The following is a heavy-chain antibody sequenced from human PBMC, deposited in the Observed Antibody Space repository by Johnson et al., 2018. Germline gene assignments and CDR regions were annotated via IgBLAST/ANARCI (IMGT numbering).Heavy chain of an antibody. Sequence: VQLVESGGGLVQPGGSLRLSCAASGFTFSSYWMSWVRQAPGKGLEWVASIKKDGSEKYYGDSVKGRFNISRDNAKNSLYLQMNSLRAEVTAVYYCARDSGSYSDAFDIWGQGTMVTVSS. CDR3: ARDSGSYSDAFDI. V-gene: IGHV3-7*01. J-gene: IGHJ3*02. CDR2: IKKDGSEK. CDR1: GFTFSSYW. D-gene: IGHD1-26*01.